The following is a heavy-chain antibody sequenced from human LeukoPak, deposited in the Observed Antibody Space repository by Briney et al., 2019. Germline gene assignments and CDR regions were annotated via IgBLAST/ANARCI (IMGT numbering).Heavy chain of an antibody. CDR1: GFTFSSYS. CDR2: ISSSSSNK. V-gene: IGHV3-48*01. J-gene: IGHJ4*02. Sequence: PGGSLRLSCAASGFTFSSYSMNWVRQAPGKGLEWISYISSSSSNKDYADSVKGRFTISRDNSKNTLYLQMNSLRAEDTAVYYCARGTGIQLWLAYYWGQGTLVTVSS. D-gene: IGHD5-18*01. CDR3: ARGTGIQLWLAYY.